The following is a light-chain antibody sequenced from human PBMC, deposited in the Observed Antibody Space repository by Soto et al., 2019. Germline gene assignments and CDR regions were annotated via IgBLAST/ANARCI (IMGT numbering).Light chain of an antibody. V-gene: IGKV3-15*01. CDR1: QSVRNN. CDR2: GAS. J-gene: IGKJ1*01. CDR3: QQYNNWPRT. Sequence: ETMMTQSPDTLSVSLGERATLSCRASQSVRNNLAWYQQKPGQAPRLLIFGASTRATGIPARFSGSGSGTDFTLTISSLQFEDFAVYYCQQYNNWPRTFGQGTKVDI.